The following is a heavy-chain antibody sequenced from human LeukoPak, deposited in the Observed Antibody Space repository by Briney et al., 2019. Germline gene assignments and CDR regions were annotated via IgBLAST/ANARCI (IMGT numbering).Heavy chain of an antibody. CDR1: GFTFSDYY. V-gene: IGHV3-11*04. CDR3: ARWAAGSGYSSSWYAY. Sequence: PGGSLRLSCAASGFTFSDYYMSWIRQAPGQGLEWISYISSGGGITHYADFVKGRFTISRDNGKNSLYLQMNSLRVEDTAVYYCARWAAGSGYSSSWYAYWGQGTLVTVSS. D-gene: IGHD6-13*01. J-gene: IGHJ4*02. CDR2: ISSGGGIT.